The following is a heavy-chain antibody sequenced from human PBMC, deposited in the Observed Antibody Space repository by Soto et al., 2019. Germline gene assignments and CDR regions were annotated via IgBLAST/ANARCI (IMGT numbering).Heavy chain of an antibody. V-gene: IGHV3-23*01. D-gene: IGHD4-17*01. CDR2: ISGSGGST. Sequence: GGSLRLSCAASGFTFSSYAMSWVRQAPGKGLEWVSAISGSGGSTYYADSVKGRFTISRDKSKNTLYLQMNSLRAEDTAVYYCAKPENFYGDYFDYWGQGTLVTVSS. CDR1: GFTFSSYA. CDR3: AKPENFYGDYFDY. J-gene: IGHJ4*02.